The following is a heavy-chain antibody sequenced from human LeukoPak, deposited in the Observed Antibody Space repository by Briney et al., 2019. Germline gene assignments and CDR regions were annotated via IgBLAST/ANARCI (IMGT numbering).Heavy chain of an antibody. J-gene: IGHJ4*02. V-gene: IGHV3-15*01. CDR2: IKSKTDGGTT. CDR3: TTDLYYYDSSGYAVNY. D-gene: IGHD3-22*01. Sequence: WIRQAPGKGLEWVGRIKSKTDGGTTDYAAPVKGRFTISRDDSKNTLYLQMNSLKTEDTAVYYCTTDLYYYDSSGYAVNYWGQGTLVTVSS.